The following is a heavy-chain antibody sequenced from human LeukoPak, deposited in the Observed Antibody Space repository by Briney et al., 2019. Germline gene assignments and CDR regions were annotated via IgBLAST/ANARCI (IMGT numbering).Heavy chain of an antibody. CDR2: IYPGDSDT. CDR3: ARRLDTARLIDDDGAFDI. Sequence: GESLKISCKGSGYSFTSYWIGWVRQMPGKGLEWMGIIYPGDSDTRYSPSFQGQVTISADKSISTAYLQWSSLKASDTAMYYCARRLDTARLIDDDGAFDIWGQGTMVTVSS. V-gene: IGHV5-51*01. J-gene: IGHJ3*02. CDR1: GYSFTSYW. D-gene: IGHD5-18*01.